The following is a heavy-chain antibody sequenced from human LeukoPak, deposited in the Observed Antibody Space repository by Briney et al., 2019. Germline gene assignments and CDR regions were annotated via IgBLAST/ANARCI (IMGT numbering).Heavy chain of an antibody. J-gene: IGHJ4*02. Sequence: GGSLRLSCAASGFTFSNYAMSWVRQAPGKGLEWVSSISGRGGTTYYADSVKGRFTISRDSSKNTLYLQMNSLRARDTAIYYCAKDLTLSSTWYYFDCWGQGTLVTVSS. V-gene: IGHV3-23*01. D-gene: IGHD6-13*01. CDR1: GFTFSNYA. CDR3: AKDLTLSSTWYYFDC. CDR2: ISGRGGTT.